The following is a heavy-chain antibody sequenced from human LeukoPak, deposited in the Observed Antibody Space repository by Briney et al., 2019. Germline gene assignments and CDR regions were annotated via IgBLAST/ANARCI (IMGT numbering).Heavy chain of an antibody. J-gene: IGHJ3*02. CDR1: GGSISSGGYY. Sequence: SQTLSLTCTVSGGSISSGGYYWSWIRQHPGTGLEWIGYIYYSGSTYYNPSLKSRVTISVDTSKNQFYLKLSSVTAADTAVYYCARDRGCSSTSCYTDAFDIWGQGTMVTVSS. CDR3: ARDRGCSSTSCYTDAFDI. D-gene: IGHD2-2*02. CDR2: IYYSGST. V-gene: IGHV4-31*03.